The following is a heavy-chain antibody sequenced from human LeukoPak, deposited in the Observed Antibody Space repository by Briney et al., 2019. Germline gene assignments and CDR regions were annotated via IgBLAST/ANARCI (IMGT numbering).Heavy chain of an antibody. J-gene: IGHJ4*02. V-gene: IGHV1-2*02. Sequence: ASVKVSCKASGYTFTGYYMHWVRQAPGQGLEWMGWINPNSGGTNYAQEFQGRVTMTRDTSISTAYMELSRLRSDDTAVYYCARDYDFWSGSPISGGIDYWGQGTLVTVSS. CDR3: ARDYDFWSGSPISGGIDY. D-gene: IGHD3-3*01. CDR1: GYTFTGYY. CDR2: INPNSGGT.